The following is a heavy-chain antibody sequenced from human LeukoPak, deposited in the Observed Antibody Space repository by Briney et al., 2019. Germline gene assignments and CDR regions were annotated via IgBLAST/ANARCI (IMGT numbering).Heavy chain of an antibody. V-gene: IGHV1-2*02. J-gene: IGHJ3*01. D-gene: IGHD4-11*01. Sequence: ASVKVSCKASGYIFTGYYMHWVRQAPGQGLEWMGWINPNRGGTNYAQKFQGRVTMTRDTSNNKAYMELNRLTSDDTALYYCARDVDHDDSTGKGLVDFWGQGTMVTVSS. CDR2: INPNRGGT. CDR3: ARDVDHDDSTGKGLVDF. CDR1: GYIFTGYY.